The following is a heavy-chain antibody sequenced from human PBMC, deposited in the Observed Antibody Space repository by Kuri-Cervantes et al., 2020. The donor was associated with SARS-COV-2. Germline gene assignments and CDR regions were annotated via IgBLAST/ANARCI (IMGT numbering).Heavy chain of an antibody. D-gene: IGHD6-19*01. CDR3: ARRGAVAGTVPFFDY. V-gene: IGHV4-39*01. CDR2: IYYSGST. Sequence: ESLKISCTVSGGSISSYYWSWIRQPPGKGLEWIGSIYYSGSTYYNPSLKSRVTISVDTSKNQFSLKLSSVTAADTAVYYCARRGAVAGTVPFFDYWGQGTLVTVSS. J-gene: IGHJ4*02. CDR1: GGSISSYY.